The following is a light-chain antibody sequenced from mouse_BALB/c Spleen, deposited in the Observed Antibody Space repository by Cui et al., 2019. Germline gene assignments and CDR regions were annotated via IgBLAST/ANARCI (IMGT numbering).Light chain of an antibody. V-gene: IGKV4-80*01. CDR2: STS. CDR3: HQWSSYPT. J-gene: IGKJ1*01. CDR1: SSVSY. Sequence: QIVLTQSPAIMSASLGEEITLTCSASSSVSYMHWYQQKSGTSPKLLIYSTSNLASGVRSRFSGSGSGTFYSLTISSVEAEDAADYYCHQWSSYPTFGGGTKLEIK.